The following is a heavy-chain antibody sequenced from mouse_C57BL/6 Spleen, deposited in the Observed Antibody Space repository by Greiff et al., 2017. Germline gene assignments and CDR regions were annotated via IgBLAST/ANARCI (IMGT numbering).Heavy chain of an antibody. CDR1: GFTFSSYA. Sequence: EVKLVESGEGLVKPGGSLKLSCAASGFTFSSYAMSWVRQTPEKRLEWVAYISSGGDYIYYADTVKGRFTISRDNARNTLYLQLSSLKSEATAMYYCTREVDPYYFDYWGQGTTLTVSS. V-gene: IGHV5-9-1*02. CDR2: ISSGGDYI. J-gene: IGHJ2*01. CDR3: TREVDPYYFDY. D-gene: IGHD1-1*02.